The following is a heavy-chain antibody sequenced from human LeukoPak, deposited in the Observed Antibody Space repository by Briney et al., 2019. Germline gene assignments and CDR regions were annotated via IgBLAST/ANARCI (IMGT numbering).Heavy chain of an antibody. V-gene: IGHV3-23*01. CDR1: GFTFSSCA. J-gene: IGHJ4*02. CDR3: AKSWQYSKTWVDY. CDR2: ISGDGGST. Sequence: GGSLRLSCAASGFTFSSCAMSWVRQAPGKGXXXXXXISGDGGSTYYADSVKGRFTISRDNSKNTLYVQMNSLRAEDTAVYYCAKSWQYSKTWVDYWGQGTLVTVSS. D-gene: IGHD6-6*01.